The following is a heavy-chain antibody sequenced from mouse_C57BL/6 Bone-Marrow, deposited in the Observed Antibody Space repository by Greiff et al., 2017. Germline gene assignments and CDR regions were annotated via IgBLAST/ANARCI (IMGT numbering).Heavy chain of an antibody. J-gene: IGHJ3*01. V-gene: IGHV2-6*01. D-gene: IGHD1-2*01. CDR2: IWGVGST. CDR1: GFSLTSYG. Sequence: VQLQQSGPGLVAPSQSLSITCTVSGFSLTSYGVDWVRQSPGKGLEWLGVIWGVGSTNYNSALKSRLSISKDNSKSQVFLKMNSLQTDDTAMYYWARITTAGFAYWGQGTLVTVSA. CDR3: ARITTAGFAY.